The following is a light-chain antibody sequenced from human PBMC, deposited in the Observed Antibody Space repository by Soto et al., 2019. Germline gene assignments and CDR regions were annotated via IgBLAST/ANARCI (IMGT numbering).Light chain of an antibody. CDR3: QQYGGAPLT. V-gene: IGKV1-27*01. J-gene: IGKJ4*01. CDR2: AAS. Sequence: DIQMTQSPSSLSASVGDRVTITCRAGQDINIYLAWYQQKPGKVPKLLLSAASTLQSGVPSRFSGSGSGTDFTLTISSLQPEDVATYYCQQYGGAPLTFGGGTKVEIK. CDR1: QDINIY.